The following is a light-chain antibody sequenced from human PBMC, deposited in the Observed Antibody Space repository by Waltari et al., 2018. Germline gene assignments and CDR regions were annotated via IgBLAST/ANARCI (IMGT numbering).Light chain of an antibody. J-gene: IGKJ3*01. Sequence: DIQLTQSPSFLSASVGDRVTITCRASQDISSHLAWYHQKPGKAPKLLIYAASTLQSGVPSRFSGSGSGTEFTLTISSLQPEDFATYYCHQLNSYRAFGPGAKVEIK. CDR3: HQLNSYRA. CDR2: AAS. V-gene: IGKV1-9*01. CDR1: QDISSH.